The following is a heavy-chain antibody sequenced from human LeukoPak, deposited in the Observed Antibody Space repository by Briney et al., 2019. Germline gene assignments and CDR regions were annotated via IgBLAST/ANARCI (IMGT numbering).Heavy chain of an antibody. Sequence: ASVKVSCKASGGTISSHAISWVRQAPGQGLEWMGGIIPIFGAAKYAQKFQGRVTITTDESTSTAYMELSSLTTEDTAVYYCASGAGTSPIYYWGQGTLVTVSS. CDR1: GGTISSHA. CDR2: IIPIFGAA. J-gene: IGHJ4*02. V-gene: IGHV1-69*05. D-gene: IGHD1-7*01. CDR3: ASGAGTSPIYY.